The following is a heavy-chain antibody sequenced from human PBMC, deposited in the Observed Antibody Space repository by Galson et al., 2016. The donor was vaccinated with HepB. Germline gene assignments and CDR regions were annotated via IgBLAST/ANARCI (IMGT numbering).Heavy chain of an antibody. CDR2: ISFDGSNI. Sequence: SLRLSCAASGFGFSSYAMHWARKAPGKGLEWLSVISFDGSNIYQAASVKGRFTISRDNFENTLYLQLNSLTAEATAVYYCAREGSFMLTFFDYWRQGTLVTVSS. CDR3: AREGSFMLTFFDY. D-gene: IGHD4/OR15-4a*01. CDR1: GFGFSSYA. J-gene: IGHJ4*02. V-gene: IGHV3-30*04.